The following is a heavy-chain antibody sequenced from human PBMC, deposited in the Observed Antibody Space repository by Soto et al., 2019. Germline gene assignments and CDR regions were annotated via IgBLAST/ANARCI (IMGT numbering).Heavy chain of an antibody. Sequence: EVQLLESGGGLVQPGGSLRLSCTASGFTFRNYAMIWVRQAPGKGLQWVSGISDSGAVIFHADSLRGRFTISRDKSPNTLYLQMTSLRAEDTALYYCAKCGNYDMLTGQGGFEPWGQGTLVTVSS. D-gene: IGHD3-9*01. CDR3: AKCGNYDMLTGQGGFEP. J-gene: IGHJ5*02. V-gene: IGHV3-23*01. CDR2: ISDSGAVI. CDR1: GFTFRNYA.